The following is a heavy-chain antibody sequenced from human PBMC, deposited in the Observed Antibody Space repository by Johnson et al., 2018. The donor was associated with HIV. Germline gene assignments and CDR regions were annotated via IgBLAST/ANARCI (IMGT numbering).Heavy chain of an antibody. V-gene: IGHV3-33*08. CDR3: AIEMAATNAWAFDI. J-gene: IGHJ3*02. CDR2: IWYDGSNN. Sequence: QVQLVESGGGLIEPGGSLRLSCAASGFTFRNAWMNWVRQAPGKGLEWVAVIWYDGSNNYYADSVKGRFTISKDNSRNTLFLHMNSLRADDTAVYYCAIEMAATNAWAFDIWGQGTMVTVSS. CDR1: GFTFRNAW. D-gene: IGHD5-24*01.